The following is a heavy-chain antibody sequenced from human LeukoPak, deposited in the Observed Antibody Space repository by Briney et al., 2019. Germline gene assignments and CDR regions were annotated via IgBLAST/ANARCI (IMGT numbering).Heavy chain of an antibody. V-gene: IGHV4-39*01. CDR3: VRHASGEDY. Sequence: SETLSLTCTVSGGSISSSSYYWGWIRQPPGKGLEWIGSIYYSGNTYYNPSLKSRVTMSVDTSKNQFSLKLSSVTAADTAVYHCVRHASGEDYWGQGTLVTVSS. D-gene: IGHD2-15*01. CDR2: IYYSGNT. J-gene: IGHJ4*02. CDR1: GGSISSSSYY.